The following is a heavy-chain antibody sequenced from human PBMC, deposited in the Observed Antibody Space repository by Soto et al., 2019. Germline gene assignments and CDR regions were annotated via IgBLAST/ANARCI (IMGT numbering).Heavy chain of an antibody. V-gene: IGHV3-15*01. CDR1: GFTFSNAW. Sequence: GGSLRLSCAASGFTFSNAWMSWVRQAPGKGLEWVGRIKSKTDGGTTDYAAPVKGRFTISRDDSKNTLYLQMNSLKTEDTAVYYCTTDSDDFWSGYYATFDYWGQGTLVTVSS. CDR2: IKSKTDGGTT. CDR3: TTDSDDFWSGYYATFDY. J-gene: IGHJ4*02. D-gene: IGHD3-3*01.